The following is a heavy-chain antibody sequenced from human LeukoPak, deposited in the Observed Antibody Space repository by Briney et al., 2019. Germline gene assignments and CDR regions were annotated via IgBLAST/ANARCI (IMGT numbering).Heavy chain of an antibody. CDR1: GFTFSNYA. J-gene: IGHJ4*02. D-gene: IGHD2/OR15-2a*01. CDR2: ISGGGVNT. V-gene: IGHV3-23*01. CDR3: AKEFLKFDY. Sequence: PGGSLRLSCAASGFTFSNYAMNWVRQAPGKGLEWVSTISGGGVNTYYTDSVKGRFTISRDNSKNTLYLQMNSLRAEDTAVYYCAKEFLKFDYWGQGTLVTVSS.